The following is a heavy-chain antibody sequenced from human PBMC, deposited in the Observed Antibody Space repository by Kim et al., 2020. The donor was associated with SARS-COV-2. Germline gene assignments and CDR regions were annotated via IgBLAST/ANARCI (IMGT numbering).Heavy chain of an antibody. Sequence: GGSLRLSCAASGFTFSDFAMYWVRQASGKGLEWVGRIRSKANSYATAYDVSVKGRFIISRDDSKNTAYLQMNSLKTEDTAIYYCTRVPPYSNSWWDAFD. D-gene: IGHD6-13*01. CDR3: TRVPPYSNSWWDAFD. V-gene: IGHV3-73*01. CDR2: IRSKANSYAT. CDR1: GFTFSDFA. J-gene: IGHJ3*02.